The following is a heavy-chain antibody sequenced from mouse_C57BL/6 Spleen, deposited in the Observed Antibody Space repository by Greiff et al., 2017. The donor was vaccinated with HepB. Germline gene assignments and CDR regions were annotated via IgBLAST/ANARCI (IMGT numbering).Heavy chain of an antibody. D-gene: IGHD1-3*01. CDR1: GYTFTSYD. J-gene: IGHJ4*01. Sequence: VQLQQSGPELVKPGASVKLSCKASGYTFTSYDINWVKQRPGQGLEWIGWIYPRDGSTKYNEKFKGKATVTVDTSSSTAYMELNSLTSEDSAVYFCARSEYNLYESSSYWGQGTSVTVSS. CDR3: ARSEYNLYESSSY. CDR2: IYPRDGST. V-gene: IGHV1-85*01.